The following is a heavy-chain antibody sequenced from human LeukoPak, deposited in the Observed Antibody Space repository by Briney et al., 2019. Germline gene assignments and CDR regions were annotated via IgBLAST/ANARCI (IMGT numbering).Heavy chain of an antibody. V-gene: IGHV3-21*01. CDR1: GFTFSSYS. Sequence: GGSLRLSCAASGFTFSSYSMNWVRQAPGKGLEWVSSISSSSSYIYYADSAKGRFTISRDNAKNSLYLQMNSLRAEDTAVYYCAREVVDYFDYWGQGTLVTVSS. D-gene: IGHD2-2*01. CDR2: ISSSSSYI. J-gene: IGHJ4*02. CDR3: AREVVDYFDY.